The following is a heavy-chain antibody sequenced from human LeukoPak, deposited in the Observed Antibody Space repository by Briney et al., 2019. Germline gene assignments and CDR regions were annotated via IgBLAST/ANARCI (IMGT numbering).Heavy chain of an antibody. J-gene: IGHJ4*02. CDR3: AKGPLWFGEFTFDY. D-gene: IGHD3-10*01. Sequence: GGSLRLSCAASGYTFSSYAMSWVRQAPGKGLQWVSTLVGSGFTIYYSDSVKGRFTISRDNSKNTVYLLMNSLRAEDTAVYYCAKGPLWFGEFTFDYWGQGTLVTVSS. CDR1: GYTFSSYA. V-gene: IGHV3-23*01. CDR2: LVGSGFTI.